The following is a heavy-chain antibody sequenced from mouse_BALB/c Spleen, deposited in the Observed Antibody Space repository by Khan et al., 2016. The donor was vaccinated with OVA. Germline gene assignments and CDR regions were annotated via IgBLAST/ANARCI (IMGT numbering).Heavy chain of an antibody. J-gene: IGHJ3*01. CDR3: AREWTAWFPY. CDR2: FYPGSDYT. V-gene: IGHV1-77*01. Sequence: QVQLKESGAELARPGASVRLSCKASGYTFTDYYINWMRQRTGQGLEWIGEFYPGSDYTYYNEKFKGKATLTADKSSSTVYMQLSSLTSEDSAVYCCAREWTAWFPYWGQGTLVTVS. CDR1: GYTFTDYY. D-gene: IGHD1-3*01.